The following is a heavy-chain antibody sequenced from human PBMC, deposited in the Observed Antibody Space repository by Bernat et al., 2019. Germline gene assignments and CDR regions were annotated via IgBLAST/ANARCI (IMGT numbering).Heavy chain of an antibody. D-gene: IGHD5-12*01. CDR2: IYFSGST. CDR3: ARGIVATGYYFDY. V-gene: IGHV4-31*03. CDR1: GGSISSGGYY. Sequence: QVQLQESGPGLVKPSQTLSLTCTVSGGSISSGGYYWSWIRQHPGKGLEWIGYIYFSGSTYYNPSLKSRVTISVDTSKNQFSLKLSSVTAADTAVYYCARGIVATGYYFDYWGQGTLVTVSS. J-gene: IGHJ4*02.